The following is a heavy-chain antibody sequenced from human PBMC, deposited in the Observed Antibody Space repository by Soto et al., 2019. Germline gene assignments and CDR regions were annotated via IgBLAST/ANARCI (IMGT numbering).Heavy chain of an antibody. Sequence: ASVKVSCKVSGYTLTELSMHWVRQAPGKGLEWMGGFDPEDGETIYAQKFQGRVTMTEDTSTDTAYMELSSLRSEDTAVYYCATYSTYYDFWSGYPSWVSSDYWGQGTLVTVSS. CDR2: FDPEDGET. V-gene: IGHV1-24*01. D-gene: IGHD3-3*01. CDR1: GYTLTELS. J-gene: IGHJ4*02. CDR3: ATYSTYYDFWSGYPSWVSSDY.